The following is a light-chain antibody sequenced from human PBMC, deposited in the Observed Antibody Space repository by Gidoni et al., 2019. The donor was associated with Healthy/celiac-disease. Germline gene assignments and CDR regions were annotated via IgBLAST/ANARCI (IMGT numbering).Light chain of an antibody. CDR3: HQSSSLPQT. J-gene: IGKJ1*01. CDR1: QSIRSS. V-gene: IGKV6-21*01. CDR2: YAS. Sequence: ESVLTPSPDFQSVTPKEKVTITCRASQSIRSSLPRYQHKPDQSPKLLIKYASPSFSGVPSRFSGSGSGTDFTLTINSLEAEDAATYYCHQSSSLPQTFGQGTKVEIK.